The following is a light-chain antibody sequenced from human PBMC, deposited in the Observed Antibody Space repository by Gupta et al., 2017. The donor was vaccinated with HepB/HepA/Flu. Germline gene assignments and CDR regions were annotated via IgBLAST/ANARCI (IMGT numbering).Light chain of an antibody. CDR1: QSVSSSY. Sequence: EIVLTQSPRTLSLSPGERATLSCRASQSVSSSYLAWYQHRTGQAPRLLIYGASSRATAISDRFSGSGSGTDFTLTISRLEPGDFAVYYWQQYGSSPWTFGQGTKVEI. CDR2: GAS. V-gene: IGKV3-20*01. J-gene: IGKJ1*01. CDR3: QQYGSSPWT.